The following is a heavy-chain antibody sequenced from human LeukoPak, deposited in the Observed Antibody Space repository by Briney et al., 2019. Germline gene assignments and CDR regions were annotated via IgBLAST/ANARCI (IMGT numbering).Heavy chain of an antibody. CDR1: GYTFTSYY. V-gene: IGHV1-46*01. CDR2: INPSSGST. D-gene: IGHD1-26*01. CDR3: ARAERWELTGFDI. Sequence: GASVKVSCKASGYTFTSYYMHWVRQAPGQGLEWMGIINPSSGSTSYAQKFQGRVTMTRNTSINTAYMELSSLKSEDAAVYYCARAERWELTGFDIWGQGTMVTVSS. J-gene: IGHJ3*02.